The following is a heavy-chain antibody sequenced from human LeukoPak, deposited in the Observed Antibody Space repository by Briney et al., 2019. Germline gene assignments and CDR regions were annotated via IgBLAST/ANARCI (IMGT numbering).Heavy chain of an antibody. CDR3: ASNDDSSGYRLFDY. J-gene: IGHJ4*02. V-gene: IGHV3-48*03. CDR2: ISSSGSTI. D-gene: IGHD3-22*01. CDR1: GFTFSSYE. Sequence: QPGGSLRLSCAASGFTFSSYEMNWVRQAPGKGLEWVSYISSSGSTIYYADSVKGRFTISRDNAKNSLYLQMNSLRAEDTAVYYCASNDDSSGYRLFDYWGQGTLVTVSS.